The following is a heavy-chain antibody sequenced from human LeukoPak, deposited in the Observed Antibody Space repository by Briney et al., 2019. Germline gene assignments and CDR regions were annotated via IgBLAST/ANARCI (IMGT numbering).Heavy chain of an antibody. CDR2: IWYDGSNK. CDR1: GFTFSSYG. J-gene: IGHJ6*02. D-gene: IGHD2-15*01. Sequence: GRSLRLSCAASGFTFSSYGMHWVRQAPGKGLEWVAVIWYDGSNKYYADSVKGRFTISRDNSKNTLYLQMNSLRAEDTAVYYCARDTTLVVAADYYYYGMDVWGQGTTVTVSS. CDR3: ARDTTLVVAADYYYYGMDV. V-gene: IGHV3-30*19.